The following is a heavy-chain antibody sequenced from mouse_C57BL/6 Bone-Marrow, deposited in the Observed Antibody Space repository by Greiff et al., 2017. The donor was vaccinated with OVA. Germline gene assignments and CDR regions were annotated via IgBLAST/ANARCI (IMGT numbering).Heavy chain of an antibody. CDR2: IDPTNDYT. CDR3: TRGYYFDH. Sequence: QVQLKESGAELARPGASVKMSCKASGYTFTSYTIHWVKQRPGQGLEWIGYIDPTNDYTNYNQKFKGKATLTADKSSSTAYMQLSSLTSEDSAVYYCTRGYYFDHWGQGTTLTVSS. J-gene: IGHJ2*01. CDR1: GYTFTSYT. V-gene: IGHV1-4*01.